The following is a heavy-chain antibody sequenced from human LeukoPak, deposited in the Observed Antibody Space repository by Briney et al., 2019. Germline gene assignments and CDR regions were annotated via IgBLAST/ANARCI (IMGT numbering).Heavy chain of an antibody. Sequence: SETLSLTCTVSGGSISSYYWSWIRPPPGKGLEWIGYIYYSGSTNYNPSLKSRVTISVDTSKNQFSLKLSSVTAADTAVYYCARDRSGYYDYWGQGTLVTVSS. CDR3: ARDRSGYYDY. D-gene: IGHD3-22*01. V-gene: IGHV4-59*01. CDR1: GGSISSYY. J-gene: IGHJ4*02. CDR2: IYYSGST.